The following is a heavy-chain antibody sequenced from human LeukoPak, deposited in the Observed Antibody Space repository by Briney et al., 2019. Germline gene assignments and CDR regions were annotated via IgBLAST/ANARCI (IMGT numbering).Heavy chain of an antibody. J-gene: IGHJ4*02. CDR1: GFTFRTYW. V-gene: IGHV3-74*01. Sequence: GGSLRLSCAASGFTFRTYWMHWVRHAPGKGLMWVSRINTEGSGTSYADSVKGRFTISRDNAKNTLYLQMNSLRAEDTAMYYCARDFDRYYFDYWGQGTLVTVSS. D-gene: IGHD3-9*01. CDR2: INTEGSGT. CDR3: ARDFDRYYFDY.